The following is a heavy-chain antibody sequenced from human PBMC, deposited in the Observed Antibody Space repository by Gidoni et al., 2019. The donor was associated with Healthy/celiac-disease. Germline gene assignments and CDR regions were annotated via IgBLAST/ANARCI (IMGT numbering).Heavy chain of an antibody. Sequence: QVQLVESGGGVVQPGRSLRLSCAASGFTFSSYAMHWVRQAPGKGLEWVAVISYDGSNKYYADSVKGRFTISRDNSKNTLYLQMNSLRAEDTAVYYCARASGSPQDEYFQHWGQGTLVTVSS. V-gene: IGHV3-30-3*01. CDR2: ISYDGSNK. J-gene: IGHJ1*01. CDR1: GFTFSSYA. D-gene: IGHD1-26*01. CDR3: ARASGSPQDEYFQH.